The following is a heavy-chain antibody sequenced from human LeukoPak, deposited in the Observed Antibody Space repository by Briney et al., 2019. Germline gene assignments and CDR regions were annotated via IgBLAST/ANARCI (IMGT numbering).Heavy chain of an antibody. CDR2: IYYSGST. Sequence: SETLSLTCTVSGGSISSSSYYWGWIRQPPGKGLEWIGSIYYSGSTYYTPSLKSRVTISVDTSKNQFSLKLSSVTAADTAVYYCARVRGSSGYYSDYWGQGTLVTVSS. CDR3: ARVRGSSGYYSDY. J-gene: IGHJ4*02. D-gene: IGHD3-22*01. CDR1: GGSISSSSYY. V-gene: IGHV4-39*07.